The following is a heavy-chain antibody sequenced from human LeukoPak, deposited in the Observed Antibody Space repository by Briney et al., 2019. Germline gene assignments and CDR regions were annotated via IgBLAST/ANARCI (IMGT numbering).Heavy chain of an antibody. CDR1: GFTFSDYY. Sequence: PGGSLRLSCAASGFTFSDYYMSWIRQAPGKGLEWVSTIKGIGPTTYYADSVKGRFTISRGNARNSLFLQMSSLRADDAAIYYCARAGELRYMDVWGKGTAVTVSS. CDR2: IKGIGPTT. V-gene: IGHV3-11*04. D-gene: IGHD3-16*01. J-gene: IGHJ6*03. CDR3: ARAGELRYMDV.